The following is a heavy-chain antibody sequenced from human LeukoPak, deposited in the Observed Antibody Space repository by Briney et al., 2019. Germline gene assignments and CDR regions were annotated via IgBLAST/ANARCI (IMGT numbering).Heavy chain of an antibody. CDR1: GSSISTTNYY. V-gene: IGHV4-39*02. Sequence: SETLSLTCTVSGSSISTTNYYWGWIRQPPGKGLEWIGSVYHRGSTYYNPSLKSRVTISLDTSKNHFSLKMSSVTAADTAVYYCAKGDSGYDYYGMDVWGQGTTVTVSS. J-gene: IGHJ6*02. D-gene: IGHD1-26*01. CDR2: VYHRGST. CDR3: AKGDSGYDYYGMDV.